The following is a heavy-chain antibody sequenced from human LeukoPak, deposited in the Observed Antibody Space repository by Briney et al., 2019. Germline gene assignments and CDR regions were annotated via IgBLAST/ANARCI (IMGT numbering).Heavy chain of an antibody. CDR2: ISGSGGST. CDR1: GFTFTSYA. CDR3: AKPLYYDSSAYWYYFDY. J-gene: IGHJ4*02. V-gene: IGHV3-23*01. D-gene: IGHD3-22*01. Sequence: GGSLRLSCAASGFTFTSYAMSWVRQAPGKGLEWVSVISGSGGSTYYADSVKGRFTISRDNSKNTLYLQMSSLRAEDTAVYYCAKPLYYDSSAYWYYFDYWSQGTLVTVSS.